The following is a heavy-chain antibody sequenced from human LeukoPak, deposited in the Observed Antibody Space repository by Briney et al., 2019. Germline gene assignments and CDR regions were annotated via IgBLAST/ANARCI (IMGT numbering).Heavy chain of an antibody. CDR1: GGSISSGGYY. V-gene: IGHV4-30-2*01. J-gene: IGHJ4*02. CDR2: IYHSGST. CDR3: ARVSLIAARPHFDY. D-gene: IGHD6-6*01. Sequence: PSETLSLTCTVSGGSISSGGYYWSWIRQRPGKGLEWIGYIYHSGSTYYNPSLKSRVTISVDRSKNQFSLKLSSVTAADTAVYYCARVSLIAARPHFDYWGQGTLVTVSS.